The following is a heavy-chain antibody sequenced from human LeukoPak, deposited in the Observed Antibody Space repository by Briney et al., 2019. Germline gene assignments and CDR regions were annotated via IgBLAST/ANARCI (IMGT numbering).Heavy chain of an antibody. CDR2: INPNSGGT. CDR3: ARGVNTAMVPYYYYYMDV. D-gene: IGHD5-18*01. V-gene: IGHV1-2*02. Sequence: ASVKVSCKASGYTFTGYYMHWVRQAPGQGLEWMGWINPNSGGTNYAQKFQGRVTMTRDTSISTAYMELSSLGSDDTAVYYCARGVNTAMVPYYYYYMDVWGKGTTVTVSS. J-gene: IGHJ6*03. CDR1: GYTFTGYY.